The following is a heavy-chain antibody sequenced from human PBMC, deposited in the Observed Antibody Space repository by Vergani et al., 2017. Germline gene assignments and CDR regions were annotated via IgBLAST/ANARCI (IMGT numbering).Heavy chain of an antibody. J-gene: IGHJ6*02. D-gene: IGHD3-10*01. CDR2: IRYEESNK. Sequence: QVQLVESGGGVVQPGGSLRLSCAASGFSFSSFSMHWVRQAPGKGLEWVTFIRYEESNKYYADSVTRRFTISRDNAKSALYLPMNSLRADDTGVYYCARDRYYLGSGSYPYFYYNCLDVWGQGTAVTVSS. CDR1: GFSFSSFS. V-gene: IGHV3-30*02. CDR3: ARDRYYLGSGSYPYFYYNCLDV.